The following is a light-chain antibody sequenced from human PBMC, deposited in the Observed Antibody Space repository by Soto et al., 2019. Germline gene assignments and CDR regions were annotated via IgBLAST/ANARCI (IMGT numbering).Light chain of an antibody. CDR3: QQYGRT. CDR1: QSISSW. Sequence: DIQMTQSPSTLSASVGDRVTITCRASQSISSWLAWYQQKPGKAPKLLIYDASSLESGVPSRFGGSGSGTEFTLTISRLEPEDFAVYYCQQYGRTFGQGTKVDI. J-gene: IGKJ1*01. CDR2: DAS. V-gene: IGKV1-5*01.